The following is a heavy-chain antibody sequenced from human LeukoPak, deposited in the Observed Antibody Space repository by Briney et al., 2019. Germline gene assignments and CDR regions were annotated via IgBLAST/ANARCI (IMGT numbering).Heavy chain of an antibody. J-gene: IGHJ5*02. CDR1: GFTFSTSW. V-gene: IGHV3-7*01. CDR2: INQDGSET. D-gene: IGHD2-21*02. Sequence: PGGSLRLSCVGSGFTFSTSWMHWVRQAPGKGPEYAAYINQDGSETNYVDSVKGRFTISRDNTRNSLFLQMYSLRDEDTAIYYCARWAGRCGGDCQSEDPWGLGTLVIVSS. CDR3: ARWAGRCGGDCQSEDP.